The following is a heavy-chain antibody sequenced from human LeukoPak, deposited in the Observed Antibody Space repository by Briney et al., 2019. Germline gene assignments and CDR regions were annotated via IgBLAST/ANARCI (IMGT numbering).Heavy chain of an antibody. J-gene: IGHJ4*02. Sequence: PSETLSLTCTVSGDSVSSGTYYWNWMRQPPGKGLEWIGCIYYSGDSNYNPSLKSRVTMSVDTSENQFSLRLTSVTAADTAVYFCARMQWRVVSGHYYFDQWGQGTRVTVSS. CDR3: ARMQWRVVSGHYYFDQ. CDR2: IYYSGDS. D-gene: IGHD6-19*01. CDR1: GDSVSSGTYY. V-gene: IGHV4-61*01.